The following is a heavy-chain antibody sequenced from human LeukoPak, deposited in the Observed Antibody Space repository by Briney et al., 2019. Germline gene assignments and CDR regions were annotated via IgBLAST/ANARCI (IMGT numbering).Heavy chain of an antibody. V-gene: IGHV4-34*01. CDR1: GGSFSGYY. D-gene: IGHD5-18*01. CDR2: INHSGST. CDR3: ASAYSYGYVTGY. Sequence: SETLSLTCAVYGGSFSGYYWSWLRQPPGKGLEWIGEINHSGSTNYNPSLNRRVTISVATYKSQFSLKLHTVTAADKAVYVCASAYSYGYVTGYLGQGTLVTVSS. J-gene: IGHJ4*02.